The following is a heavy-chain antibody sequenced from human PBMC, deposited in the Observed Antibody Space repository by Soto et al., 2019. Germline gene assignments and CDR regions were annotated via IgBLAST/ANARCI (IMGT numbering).Heavy chain of an antibody. V-gene: IGHV1-18*01. CDR2: ISAYNGNT. CDR1: GYTFTSYG. CDR3: ARDPVVVIPKYYFDY. Sequence: ASVKVSCKASGYTFTSYGISWVRQAPGQGLEWMGWISAYNGNTNYAQKLQGRVTMTTDTSTSTAYMELRSLRSDDTAVYYCARDPVVVIPKYYFDYWGQGTLVTVSS. J-gene: IGHJ4*02. D-gene: IGHD3-22*01.